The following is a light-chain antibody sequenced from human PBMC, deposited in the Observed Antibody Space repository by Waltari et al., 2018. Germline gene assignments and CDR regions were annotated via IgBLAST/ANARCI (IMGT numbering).Light chain of an antibody. Sequence: ETVMTQSPVTLSVSPGERATLSCRASQTISSNLAWYQQKPGQAPRLLVYGASTRATGIPARFSGSGSGTEFNLTISSLQSEDFAVYYCQQYNNWPPGTFGPGTKVEIK. J-gene: IGKJ1*01. CDR2: GAS. CDR1: QTISSN. CDR3: QQYNNWPPGT. V-gene: IGKV3-15*01.